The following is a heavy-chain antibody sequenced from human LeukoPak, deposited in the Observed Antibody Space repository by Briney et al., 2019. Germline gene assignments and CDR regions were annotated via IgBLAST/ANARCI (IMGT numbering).Heavy chain of an antibody. CDR1: GFIFGDYY. V-gene: IGHV3-11*01. Sequence: GGSLRLSCTTSGFIFGDYYMSWIGQGPGKGLEWVSYISFSGSAVYYAGSVKGRFTISRDNANKLLDLQMNSLRVEDTAVYYCPRVLWTSDFYLFDYSGQGTLVTVSS. CDR3: PRVLWTSDFYLFDY. D-gene: IGHD2-21*02. J-gene: IGHJ4*02. CDR2: ISFSGSAV.